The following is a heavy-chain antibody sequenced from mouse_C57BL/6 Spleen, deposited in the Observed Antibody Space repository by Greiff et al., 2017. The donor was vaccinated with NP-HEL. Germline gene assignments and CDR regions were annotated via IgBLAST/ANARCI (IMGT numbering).Heavy chain of an antibody. V-gene: IGHV1-76*01. CDR2: IYPGSGNT. CDR3: ARDPDGCFYAMDY. CDR1: GYTFTDYY. D-gene: IGHD2-3*01. J-gene: IGHJ4*01. Sequence: VQLQQSGAELVRPGASVKLSCKASGYTFTDYYINWVKQRPGQGLEWIARIYPGSGNTYYNEKFKGKATLTAEKSSSTAYMQLSSLTSEDSAVYFCARDPDGCFYAMDYWGQGTSVTVSS.